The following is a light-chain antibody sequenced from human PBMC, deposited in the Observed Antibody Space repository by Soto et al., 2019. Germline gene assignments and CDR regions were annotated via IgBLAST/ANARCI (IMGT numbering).Light chain of an antibody. V-gene: IGKV3-15*01. CDR2: GAS. Sequence: EIVMTQSPATLSVSPGERATLSCRASQSVSSNLAWYQQKPGQAPRLLIYGASTRGTGIPARFSGSGSGTEFTLTISSLQSEDFAVYYCQQYNNWPWTFGQGTKV. J-gene: IGKJ1*01. CDR1: QSVSSN. CDR3: QQYNNWPWT.